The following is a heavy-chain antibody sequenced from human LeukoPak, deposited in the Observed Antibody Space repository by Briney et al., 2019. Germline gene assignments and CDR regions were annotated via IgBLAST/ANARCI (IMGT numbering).Heavy chain of an antibody. Sequence: GGSLRLSCEASGFTFSTYGMHWVRQAPGKGLEWVAFTRSDGSNAYYIDSVKGRFTISRDNAKNSLYLQMNSLRAEDTAVYYCARAVYSGYDSDYWGQGTLVTVSS. J-gene: IGHJ4*02. D-gene: IGHD5-12*01. CDR3: ARAVYSGYDSDY. CDR1: GFTFSTYG. CDR2: TRSDGSNA. V-gene: IGHV3-30*02.